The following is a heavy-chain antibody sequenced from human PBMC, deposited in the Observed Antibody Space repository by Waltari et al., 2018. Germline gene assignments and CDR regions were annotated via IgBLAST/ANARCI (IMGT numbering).Heavy chain of an antibody. J-gene: IGHJ3*02. CDR3: AREGDGDKGSAFDI. D-gene: IGHD3-10*01. CDR2: VHHSGNT. V-gene: IGHV4-59*11. Sequence: QVQLQESGPGLVKPSETLSLTCTVSGVSMGGHYWVWIRQPPGKGLEWVGYVHHSGNTNYNPSLKSRVSMSIDTSNNQCSLSLTSLTTADTAVYYCAREGDGDKGSAFDIWGHGTMVTVSS. CDR1: GVSMGGHY.